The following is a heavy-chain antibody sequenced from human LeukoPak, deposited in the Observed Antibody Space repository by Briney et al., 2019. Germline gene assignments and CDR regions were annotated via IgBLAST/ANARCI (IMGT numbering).Heavy chain of an antibody. V-gene: IGHV4-34*01. D-gene: IGHD2-2*01. Sequence: SETLSLTCAVYGGSFSGYYWSWIRQPPGKGLEWIGEINHSGSTNYNPSLKSRVTISVDTSKNQFSLKLSSVTAADTAVYYCARVVDYASPGFDYWGQGTLVTVSS. CDR1: GGSFSGYY. J-gene: IGHJ4*02. CDR2: INHSGST. CDR3: ARVVDYASPGFDY.